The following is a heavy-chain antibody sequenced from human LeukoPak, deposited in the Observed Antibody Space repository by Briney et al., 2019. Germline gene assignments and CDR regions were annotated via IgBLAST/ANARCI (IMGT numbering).Heavy chain of an antibody. Sequence: SETLSLTCTVSGGSISSYYWSWIRQPPGKGLEWIGYIYYSGSTNYNPSLKSRVTISVDTSKNQFSLKLSSVTAADTAVYYCARKNGYYSPFQHWGQGTLVTVSS. D-gene: IGHD3-22*01. CDR3: ARKNGYYSPFQH. V-gene: IGHV4-59*01. CDR1: GGSISSYY. J-gene: IGHJ1*01. CDR2: IYYSGST.